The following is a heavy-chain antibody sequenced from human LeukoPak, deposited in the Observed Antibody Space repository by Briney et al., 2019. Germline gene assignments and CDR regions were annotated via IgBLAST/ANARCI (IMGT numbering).Heavy chain of an antibody. Sequence: SQTLSLTCAISGDSVSSNSAAWNWIRQSPSRGLEWLGRTYYRSKWYNDYAVSVKSRITINPDTSKNQFSLQLNSVTPEDTAVYYCARVGGRQLWLNYWYFDLWGRGTLVTVSS. CDR3: ARVGGRQLWLNYWYFDL. D-gene: IGHD5-18*01. CDR1: GDSVSSNSAA. V-gene: IGHV6-1*01. CDR2: TYYRSKWYN. J-gene: IGHJ2*01.